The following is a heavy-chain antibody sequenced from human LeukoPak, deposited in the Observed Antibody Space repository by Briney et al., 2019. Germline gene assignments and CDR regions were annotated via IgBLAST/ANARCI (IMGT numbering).Heavy chain of an antibody. Sequence: GGSLRLSCAASGFTFSTYAMTWVRQAPGKGLEWVSLTSGTGGSTYYADSVKGRFTISRDNAKNSLYLQMNSLRAEDTAVYYCAELGITMIGGVWGKGTTVTISS. CDR3: AELGITMIGGV. D-gene: IGHD3-10*02. V-gene: IGHV3-23*01. CDR2: TSGTGGST. J-gene: IGHJ6*04. CDR1: GFTFSTYA.